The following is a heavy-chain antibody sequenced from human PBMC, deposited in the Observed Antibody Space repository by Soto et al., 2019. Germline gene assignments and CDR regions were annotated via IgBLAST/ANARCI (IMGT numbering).Heavy chain of an antibody. D-gene: IGHD2-2*01. CDR1: GGTFSSYD. CDR2: IIPISGTA. CDR3: ARSQGSSTSLEIYYYYYYGMYV. Sequence: QVQLVQSGAEVKKPGSSVKVSCKASGGTFSSYDISWVRQAPGQGLEWMGGIIPISGTANYAQKFQGRVTITADDSTSTAYMELSSLRSEDTAVYYWARSQGSSTSLEIYYYYYYGMYVWGQGTTVTVSS. J-gene: IGHJ6*02. V-gene: IGHV1-69*01.